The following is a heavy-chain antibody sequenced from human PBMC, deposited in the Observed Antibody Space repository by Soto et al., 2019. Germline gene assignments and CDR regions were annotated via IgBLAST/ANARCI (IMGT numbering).Heavy chain of an antibody. CDR3: EKIPPASHYYDITSYQCYFDL. D-gene: IGHD3-22*01. CDR2: ISSGGGST. CDR1: GLTFSSYA. Sequence: EVQLLESGGGLVQPGGSLRLSCAASGLTFSSYAMSWVRQAPGKGLEWVSGISSGGGSTYYADSVKGRFTVSRDKSKNTLFLQINSLEAEDTALYYCEKIPPASHYYDITSYQCYFDLWGRGTLVTVSS. J-gene: IGHJ2*01. V-gene: IGHV3-23*01.